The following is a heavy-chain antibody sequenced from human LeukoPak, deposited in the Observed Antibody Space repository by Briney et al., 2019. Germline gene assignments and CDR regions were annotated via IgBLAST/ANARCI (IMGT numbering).Heavy chain of an antibody. CDR2: IRNNGGST. D-gene: IGHD4-11*01. V-gene: IGHV3-64D*09. J-gene: IGHJ4*02. CDR3: VKGRGVITTVTTRYIDD. CDR1: GFTLCYHG. Sequence: GGSLRHSRSASGFTLCYHGMHSVRPAPGEGLEYGSAIRNNGGSTYYGDSVKDRFSNSRDNSKNTLFRQMSSLRADETSVYYCVKGRGVITTVTTRYIDDWGQGTLVTVSS.